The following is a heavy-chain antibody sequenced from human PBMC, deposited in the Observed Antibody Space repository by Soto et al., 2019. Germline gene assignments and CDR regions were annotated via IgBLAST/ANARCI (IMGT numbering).Heavy chain of an antibody. Sequence: SGGSLSLSCAASGFTFSSYSMNWVRQAPGKGLEWVSSISISSSYIYYADSVKGRFTISRDNAKNSLYLQMNSLRAEDTAVYYCARDRVVVVPAAPYYYYGMDVWGQGTTVTVSS. CDR2: ISISSSYI. CDR1: GFTFSSYS. J-gene: IGHJ6*02. V-gene: IGHV3-21*01. D-gene: IGHD2-2*01. CDR3: ARDRVVVVPAAPYYYYGMDV.